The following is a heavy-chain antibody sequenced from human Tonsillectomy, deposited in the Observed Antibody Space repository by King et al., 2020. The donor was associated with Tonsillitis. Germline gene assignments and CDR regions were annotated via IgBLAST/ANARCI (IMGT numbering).Heavy chain of an antibody. CDR2: IRRKAYGGTT. Sequence: QLVQSGGGLVQPGRTLRLSCTASGFTFGDYAMSWVRQAPGKGLECGGFIRRKAYGGTTEYAASVKGRLTISRDDSKSIAYLQLNSLKTDDTAVYYCGKTTYYYYMDVWGKGTTVTVSS. J-gene: IGHJ6*03. CDR1: GFTFGDYA. D-gene: IGHD1-14*01. CDR3: GKTTYYYYMDV. V-gene: IGHV3-49*04.